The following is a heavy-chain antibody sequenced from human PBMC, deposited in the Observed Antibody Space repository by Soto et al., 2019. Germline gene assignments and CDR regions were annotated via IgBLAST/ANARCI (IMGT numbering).Heavy chain of an antibody. CDR3: ARDIERFSAY. V-gene: IGHV3-66*01. J-gene: IGHJ1*01. CDR1: GFIFSSSA. CDR2: IYSGGST. Sequence: GGSLRLSCSASGFIFSSSAMNWVRQAPGKGLEWVSVIYSGGSTYYADSVKGRFIISRDDSKNTLYLQVNSLRAEDTAVYYCARDIERFSAYGGKGPRVPVSS. D-gene: IGHD2-15*01.